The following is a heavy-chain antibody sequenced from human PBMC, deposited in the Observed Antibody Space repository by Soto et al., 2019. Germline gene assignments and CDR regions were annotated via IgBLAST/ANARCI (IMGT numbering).Heavy chain of an antibody. V-gene: IGHV4-39*07. CDR2: IYYSGST. Sequence: SETLSLTCTVSGGSISSSSYYWGWIRQPPGKGLEWIGSIYYSGSTYYNPSLKSRVTISVDTSKNQFSLKLSSVTAADTAVYYCIKQQLGGDLFDYWGQGTLVTVSS. D-gene: IGHD6-13*01. CDR1: GGSISSSSYY. J-gene: IGHJ4*02. CDR3: IKQQLGGDLFDY.